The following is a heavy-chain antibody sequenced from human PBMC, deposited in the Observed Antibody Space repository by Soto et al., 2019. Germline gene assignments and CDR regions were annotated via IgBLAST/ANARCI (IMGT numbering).Heavy chain of an antibody. CDR1: GFSFSDYY. CDR2: ISISGEDT. V-gene: IGHV3-11*06. D-gene: IGHD2-8*01. Sequence: QVRLVESGGGLVKPGGSVRLSCAASGFSFSDYYMTWIRQAPGKGLEWVSRISISGEDTNYADSVQGRFTISRDNGENSLYLQMTSLRAEDTAVYYCTRHLRARGIVHDVFDIWGQGTMVTVSS. J-gene: IGHJ3*02. CDR3: TRHLRARGIVHDVFDI.